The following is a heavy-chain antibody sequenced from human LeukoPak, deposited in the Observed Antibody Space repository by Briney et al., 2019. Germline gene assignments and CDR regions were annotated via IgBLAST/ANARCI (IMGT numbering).Heavy chain of an antibody. CDR3: ARGPLGIKYYYDSSGYSFDY. D-gene: IGHD3-22*01. Sequence: SETLSLTCTVSGGTISSYYWSWIRQPAGKGLEWIGRIYTSGSTNYNPSLKSRVTMSVDTSKNQFSLKLSSVTAADMAVYYCARGPLGIKYYYDSSGYSFDYWGQGTLVTVSS. V-gene: IGHV4-4*07. CDR2: IYTSGST. J-gene: IGHJ4*02. CDR1: GGTISSYY.